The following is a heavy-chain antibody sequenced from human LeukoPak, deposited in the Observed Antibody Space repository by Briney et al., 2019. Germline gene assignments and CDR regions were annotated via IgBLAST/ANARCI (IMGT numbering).Heavy chain of an antibody. CDR1: GLTFSGFA. V-gene: IGHV3-23*01. D-gene: IGHD2/OR15-2a*01. J-gene: IGHJ6*01. Sequence: GGSLTLSCAASGLTFSGFAMSWARRTPGKGLEWVSGFSGSGDHTLYAVSVKGRYTIPRDNPKHTLSPDMNSLSAEDTAILLLSKMKRHPLSKYYLDFWGQGTTVTVSS. CDR2: FSGSGDHT. CDR3: SKMKRHPLSKYYLDF.